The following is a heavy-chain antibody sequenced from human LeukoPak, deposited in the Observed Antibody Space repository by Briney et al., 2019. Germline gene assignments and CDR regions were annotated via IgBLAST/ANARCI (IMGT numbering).Heavy chain of an antibody. CDR1: GGSISSYY. V-gene: IGHV4-59*01. J-gene: IGHJ5*02. CDR3: ARSSYSSSWYPADNWFDP. D-gene: IGHD6-13*01. CDR2: IYYSGST. Sequence: SETLSLTCTVSGGSISSYYWSWIRQPPGKGLEWIGYIYYSGSTNYNPSLKSRVTISVDTSKNQFSLKLSSVTAADTAVYYCARSSYSSSWYPADNWFDPWGQGTLVTVSS.